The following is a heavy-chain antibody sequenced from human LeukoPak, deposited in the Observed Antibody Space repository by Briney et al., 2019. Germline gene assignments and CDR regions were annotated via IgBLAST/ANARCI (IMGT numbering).Heavy chain of an antibody. J-gene: IGHJ4*02. CDR2: ISDNAHGADI. CDR3: ATRLRNHFDY. D-gene: IGHD5-12*01. CDR1: GITLSSYW. Sequence: PGGSLRLSCAGSGITLSSYWMNWVRQAPGKGLEWVSTISDNAHGADIHYADSVKGRFTISRDDSQNTLYLQMNSLRADDTAVYFCATRLRNHFDYWGQGTQVTVSS. V-gene: IGHV3-23*01.